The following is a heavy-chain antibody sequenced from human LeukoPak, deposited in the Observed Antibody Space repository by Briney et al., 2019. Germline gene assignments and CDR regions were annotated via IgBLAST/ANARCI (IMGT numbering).Heavy chain of an antibody. Sequence: SETLSLTCAVYGGSFSGYYWSWIRQPPGKGLEWIGEINHSGSTNYNPSLKSRVTISVDTSKNQFSLKLSSVTAADTAVYYCARAYGGYCSSTSCYGFYAFDIWGQGTMVTVSS. D-gene: IGHD2-2*01. V-gene: IGHV4-34*01. CDR1: GGSFSGYY. CDR2: INHSGST. CDR3: ARAYGGYCSSTSCYGFYAFDI. J-gene: IGHJ3*02.